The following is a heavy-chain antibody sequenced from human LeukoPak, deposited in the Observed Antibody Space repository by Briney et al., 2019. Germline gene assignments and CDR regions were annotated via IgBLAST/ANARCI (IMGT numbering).Heavy chain of an antibody. V-gene: IGHV4-34*01. Sequence: SETLSLTCAVYGGSFSGYYWCWIRQPPGKGLEWIGEINHSGSTNYNPSLKSRVTISVDTSKNQFSLKLSSVTAADTAVYYCATLVYINGMDVWGQGTTVTVSS. CDR2: INHSGST. CDR1: GGSFSGYY. J-gene: IGHJ6*02. CDR3: ATLVYINGMDV. D-gene: IGHD1-14*01.